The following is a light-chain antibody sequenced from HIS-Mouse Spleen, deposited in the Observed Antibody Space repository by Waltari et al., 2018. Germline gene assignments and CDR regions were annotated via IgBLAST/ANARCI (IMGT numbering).Light chain of an antibody. J-gene: IGLJ3*02. CDR1: SRDVGRYNL. CDR3: CSYAGSSTWV. Sequence: QSALTQPASVSGSPGQSIPIPCTGTSRDVGRYNLVPWYQQHPGKAPKLMIYEGSKRPSGVSNRFSGSKSGNTASLTISGLQAEDEADYYCCSYAGSSTWVFGGGTKLTVL. CDR2: EGS. V-gene: IGLV2-23*01.